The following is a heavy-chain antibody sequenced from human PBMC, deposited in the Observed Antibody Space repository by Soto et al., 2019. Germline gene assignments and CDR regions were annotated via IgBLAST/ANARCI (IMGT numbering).Heavy chain of an antibody. D-gene: IGHD6-19*01. CDR3: AKDRGWYTGLFGY. CDR1: GFTFSSYA. J-gene: IGHJ4*02. V-gene: IGHV3-23*01. Sequence: AGGSLRLSCAASGFTFSSYAMSWVRQAPGKGLEWVSAISGSGGSTYYADSVKGRFTISRDNSKNTLYLQMNSLRAEDTAVYYCAKDRGWYTGLFGYWGQGTLVTVSS. CDR2: ISGSGGST.